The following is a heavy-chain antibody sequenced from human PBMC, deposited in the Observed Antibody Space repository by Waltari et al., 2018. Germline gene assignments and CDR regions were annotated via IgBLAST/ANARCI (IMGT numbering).Heavy chain of an antibody. D-gene: IGHD3-10*01. CDR1: GYSISSGYY. V-gene: IGHV4-38-2*01. CDR2: IYHSGST. J-gene: IGHJ5*02. CDR3: ASANYYGSGSSTWYNWFDP. Sequence: QVQLQESGPGLVKPSETLSLTCAVSGYSISSGYYWGWIRQPPGTGLEWIGSIYHSGSTYYNPSLKSRVTISVDTSKNQFSLKLSSVTAADTAVYYCASANYYGSGSSTWYNWFDPWGQGTLVTVSS.